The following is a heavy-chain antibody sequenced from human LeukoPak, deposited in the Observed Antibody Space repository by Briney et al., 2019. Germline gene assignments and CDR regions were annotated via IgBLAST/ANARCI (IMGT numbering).Heavy chain of an antibody. CDR2: IYYSGST. V-gene: IGHV4-59*12. J-gene: IGHJ6*03. D-gene: IGHD3-10*01. CDR1: GGSINNYY. CDR3: ARNRWVRGVITGPDYMDV. Sequence: SETLSLTCTVSGGSINNYYWSWIRQPPGKGLEWIGYIYYSGSTNYNPSLKGRVTISVDTSKNQLSLKLSSVTAADTAVYYCARNRWVRGVITGPDYMDVWGKGTTVIVSS.